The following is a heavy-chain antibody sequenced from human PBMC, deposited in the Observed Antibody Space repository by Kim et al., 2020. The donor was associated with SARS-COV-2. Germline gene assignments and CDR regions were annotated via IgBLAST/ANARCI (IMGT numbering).Heavy chain of an antibody. Sequence: SETLSLTCAVYGGSFSGYYWSWIRQPPGKGLEWIGEINHSGRTNYNPSLKSRVTISVDTSKKQFSLKLSSVTAADTAVYYCARVVVSGSYYGIDYWGQGTLVTVSP. D-gene: IGHD1-26*01. V-gene: IGHV4-34*01. CDR2: INHSGRT. CDR1: GGSFSGYY. CDR3: ARVVVSGSYYGIDY. J-gene: IGHJ4*02.